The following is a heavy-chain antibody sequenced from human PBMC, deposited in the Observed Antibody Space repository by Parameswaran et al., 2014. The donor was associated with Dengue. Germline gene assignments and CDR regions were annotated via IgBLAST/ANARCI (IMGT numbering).Heavy chain of an antibody. D-gene: IGHD2-8*01. CDR3: ARVPNGWFDP. CDR2: INPNIGVA. J-gene: IGHJ5*02. V-gene: IGHV1-2*02. Sequence: WVRQAPGQGLEWMGWINPNIGVANSARKFQGRVTMTRDTSISTAYMELSSLTSDDTAVYYCARVPNGWFDPWGQGTLVTVSS.